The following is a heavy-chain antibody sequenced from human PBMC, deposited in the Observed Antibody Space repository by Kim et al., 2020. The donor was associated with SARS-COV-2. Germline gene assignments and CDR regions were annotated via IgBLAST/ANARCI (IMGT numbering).Heavy chain of an antibody. V-gene: IGHV3-33*01. Sequence: ADSVKGRFTISRDNSKNTLYLQMNSLRAEDTAVYYCARDRSGGSSGYLDYWGQGTLVTVSS. J-gene: IGHJ4*02. CDR3: ARDRSGGSSGYLDY. D-gene: IGHD3-22*01.